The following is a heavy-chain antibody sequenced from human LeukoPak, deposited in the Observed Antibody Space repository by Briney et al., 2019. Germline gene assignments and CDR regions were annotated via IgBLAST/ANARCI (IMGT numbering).Heavy chain of an antibody. CDR3: ARIHDYGYWYYDL. CDR2: IYYSGST. J-gene: IGHJ2*01. D-gene: IGHD4-17*01. CDR1: GGSISNYY. V-gene: IGHV4-59*01. Sequence: SETLSLTCIVSGGSISNYYWSWIRQPPGKGLEWIGYIYYSGSTNYNPSLKSRVTISVDTSKNQFSVKLSSVTAADTAVYYCARIHDYGYWYYDLWGRGTLVTVSS.